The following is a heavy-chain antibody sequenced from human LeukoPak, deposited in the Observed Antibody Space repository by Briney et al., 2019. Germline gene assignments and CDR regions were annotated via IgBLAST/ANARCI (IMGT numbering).Heavy chain of an antibody. CDR3: AKARIAVAGRALDY. CDR2: ISYDGSNK. D-gene: IGHD6-19*01. CDR1: GVTFSSYG. J-gene: IGHJ4*02. V-gene: IGHV3-30*18. Sequence: PGGSLRLSCAASGVTFSSYGMHWGRRAPGRGLGWGAVISYDGSNKYYADSVKGRFTISRDNSKNTLYLQMNSLRAEDTAVYYCAKARIAVAGRALDYWGQGTLVTVSS.